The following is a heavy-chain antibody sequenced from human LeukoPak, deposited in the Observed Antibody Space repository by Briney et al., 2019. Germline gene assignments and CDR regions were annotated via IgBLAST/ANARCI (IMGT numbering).Heavy chain of an antibody. D-gene: IGHD5-24*01. J-gene: IGHJ4*02. CDR2: MNPNSGNT. Sequence: GASVKVSCKASGYTSTSYDINWVRQATGQGLEWMGWMNPNSGNTGYAQKFQGRVTMTRNTSISTAYMELSSLRSEDTAVYYCATSGGEMATIEGFDYWGQRTLVTVSS. CDR3: ATSGGEMATIEGFDY. V-gene: IGHV1-8*01. CDR1: GYTSTSYD.